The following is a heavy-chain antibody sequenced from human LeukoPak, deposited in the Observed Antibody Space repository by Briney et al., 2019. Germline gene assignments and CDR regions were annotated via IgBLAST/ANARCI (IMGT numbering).Heavy chain of an antibody. J-gene: IGHJ4*02. Sequence: GGSLRLSCAASGFTFSTSWMTWFRQAPGKGLECVATINEDGRAKSYVDSVKGRFTISRDNAKNSLYLQMNGLRAEETAVYYCARGQGHGSWGQGTRVTVS. V-gene: IGHV3-7*01. CDR1: GFTFSTSW. D-gene: IGHD3-10*01. CDR3: ARGQGHGS. CDR2: INEDGRAK.